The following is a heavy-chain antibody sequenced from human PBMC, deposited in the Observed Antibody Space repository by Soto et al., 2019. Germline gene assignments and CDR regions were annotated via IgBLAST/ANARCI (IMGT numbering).Heavy chain of an antibody. CDR1: GYTFNNYG. CDR2: ISAKNGNR. V-gene: IGHV1-18*04. J-gene: IGHJ5*02. CDR3: ARDQGYSFPFDP. Sequence: ASVKVSCKASGYTFNNYGISWVRQVPGQGLEWMGWISAKNGNRNYAQKFQGRVTMTTDTSTNTAFMDLTDLTSNDTATYYCARDQGYSFPFDPWGQGTLVTVSS. D-gene: IGHD5-18*01.